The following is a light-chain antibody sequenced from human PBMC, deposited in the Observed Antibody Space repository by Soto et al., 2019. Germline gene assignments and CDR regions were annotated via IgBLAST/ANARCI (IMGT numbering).Light chain of an antibody. CDR3: QQINSYPPS. CDR2: AAS. Sequence: DIQLTQSPSFLSASVGDRVTITCRASQGISSYLAWYQQKPGKAPKLLIYAASTLHSGVPSRFSGGRSGTEFTLTISSLQPEDFATYYCQQINSYPPSFGQGTRLEIK. J-gene: IGKJ5*01. CDR1: QGISSY. V-gene: IGKV1-9*01.